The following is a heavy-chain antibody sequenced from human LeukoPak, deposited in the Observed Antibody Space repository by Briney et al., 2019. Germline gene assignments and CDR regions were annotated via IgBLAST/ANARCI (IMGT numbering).Heavy chain of an antibody. V-gene: IGHV3-9*01. CDR2: ISWNSGNI. CDR3: ARDFYPIYGDYSPYWFDP. D-gene: IGHD4-17*01. J-gene: IGHJ5*02. CDR1: GFTFDDYA. Sequence: GGSLRLSCAASGFTFDDYAMHWVRQGPGKSLEWVSGISWNSGNIGYADSVKGRFTISRDNAKNSLYLQMNSLRAEDTAVYYCARDFYPIYGDYSPYWFDPWGQGTLVTVSS.